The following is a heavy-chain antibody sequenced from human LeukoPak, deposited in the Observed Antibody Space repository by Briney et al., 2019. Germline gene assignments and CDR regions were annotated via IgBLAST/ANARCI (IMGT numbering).Heavy chain of an antibody. CDR1: GGSISSGGYY. CDR3: AKMTTVTAALDAFDI. J-gene: IGHJ3*02. CDR2: IYYSGST. Sequence: PSQTLSLTCTVSGGSISSGGYYWSWIRQHPGKGLEWIGYIYYSGSTYYNPSLKSRVTISVDTSKNQFSLKLSSVTAADTAVYYCAKMTTVTAALDAFDIWGQGTMVTVSP. V-gene: IGHV4-31*03. D-gene: IGHD4-17*01.